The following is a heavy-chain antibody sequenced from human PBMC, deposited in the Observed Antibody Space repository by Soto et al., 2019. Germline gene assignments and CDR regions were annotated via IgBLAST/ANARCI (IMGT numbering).Heavy chain of an antibody. Sequence: QVQLVQSGAEVKKPGSSVKVSCKASGGTFSSYAISWVRQAPGQGLEWMGGIIPIFGTANYAQKFQGRVTITADESTSTAYMELSGQRSEDTAVYDCAREGPVPAAIPYYFDYWGQGTLVTVSS. J-gene: IGHJ4*02. CDR1: GGTFSSYA. V-gene: IGHV1-69*12. CDR3: AREGPVPAAIPYYFDY. CDR2: IIPIFGTA. D-gene: IGHD2-2*01.